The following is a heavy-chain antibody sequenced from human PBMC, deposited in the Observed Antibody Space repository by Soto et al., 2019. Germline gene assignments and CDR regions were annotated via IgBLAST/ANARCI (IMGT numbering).Heavy chain of an antibody. D-gene: IGHD3-3*02. CDR2: ISSSSSYT. Sequence: SAVSLRLSCAASGFTFSDYYMSWIRQAPGKGLEWVSYISSSSSYTNYADSVKGRFTISRDNAKNSLYLQMNSLRAEHTAVDECARRLATYYDGRSGGGQGTASTVS. V-gene: IGHV3-11*06. J-gene: IGHJ6*02. CDR3: ARRLATYYDGRSG. CDR1: GFTFSDYY.